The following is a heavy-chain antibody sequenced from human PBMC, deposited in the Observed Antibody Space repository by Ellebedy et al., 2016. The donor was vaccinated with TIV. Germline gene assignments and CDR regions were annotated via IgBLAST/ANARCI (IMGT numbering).Heavy chain of an antibody. Sequence: GGSLRLSXAASGYTFSDHYVDWVRQAPGTGLEWVGRSKNKADGYTIEYAASVRGRFTISRDDSKSSLYLQMNSLRIDDTAVYFCVRWRRGSPDCWGQGTLVTVSS. V-gene: IGHV3-72*01. CDR3: VRWRRGSPDC. CDR2: SKNKADGYTI. CDR1: GYTFSDHY. J-gene: IGHJ4*02. D-gene: IGHD1-26*01.